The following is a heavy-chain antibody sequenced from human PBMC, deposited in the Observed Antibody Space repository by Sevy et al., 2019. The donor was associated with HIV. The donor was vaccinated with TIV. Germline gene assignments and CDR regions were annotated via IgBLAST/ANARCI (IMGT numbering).Heavy chain of an antibody. D-gene: IGHD2-2*01. CDR3: ARDCSSSTCLWGMDV. J-gene: IGHJ6*02. CDR1: GFTFSNYW. Sequence: GESLKISCAASGFTFSNYWMSWVRQAPGKGLEWVANIKRDGSEKYYVASVKGRFTISRDNAKNSLNLQMNSLRAEDTAVNYCARDCSSSTCLWGMDVWGQGTTVTVSS. CDR2: IKRDGSEK. V-gene: IGHV3-7*03.